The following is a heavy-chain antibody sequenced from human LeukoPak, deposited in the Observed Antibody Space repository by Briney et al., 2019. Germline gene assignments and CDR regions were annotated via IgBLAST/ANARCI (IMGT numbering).Heavy chain of an antibody. CDR2: IYYSGST. J-gene: IGHJ4*02. V-gene: IGHV4-61*01. D-gene: IGHD3-10*01. CDR1: GGSVSSGSDY. CDR3: ARHITMVRGVRADHLDY. Sequence: SETLSLTCTVSGGSVSSGSDYWSWIRQPPGKGLEWIGYIYYSGSTNYNPSLKSRVTISVDTSKNQFSLKLSSVTAADTAVYYCARHITMVRGVRADHLDYGGQGTLVTVSS.